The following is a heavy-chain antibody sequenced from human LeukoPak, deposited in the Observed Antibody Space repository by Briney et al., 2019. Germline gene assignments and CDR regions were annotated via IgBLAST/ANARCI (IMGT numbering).Heavy chain of an antibody. CDR1: GYTFTSYD. CDR2: MNPNSGNT. D-gene: IGHD6-6*01. J-gene: IGHJ5*02. CDR3: ARAGPRVFANWFDP. Sequence: ASVKVSCKASGYTFTSYDINWVRQATGQGLEWMGWMNPNSGNTGYAQKFQGRVTMTTDTSTSTAYMELRSLRSDDTAVYYCARAGPRVFANWFDPWGQGTLVTVSS. V-gene: IGHV1-8*01.